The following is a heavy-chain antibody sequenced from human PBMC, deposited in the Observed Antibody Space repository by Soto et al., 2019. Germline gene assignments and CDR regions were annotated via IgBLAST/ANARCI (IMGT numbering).Heavy chain of an antibody. V-gene: IGHV1-2*02. CDR2: ISPNSGGT. CDR3: GKGRSGDVGVFY. D-gene: IGHD1-26*01. J-gene: IGHJ4*02. Sequence: QVQLVQSGAEVKKSGASVKISCKASGYSFTGYYIHWVRQAPGQGFEWMGEISPNSGGTKYAQKFQGRVTMTRHTSITTVYMDLSNLSPDDTAVYYCGKGRSGDVGVFYWGQGTLVTVYS. CDR1: GYSFTGYY.